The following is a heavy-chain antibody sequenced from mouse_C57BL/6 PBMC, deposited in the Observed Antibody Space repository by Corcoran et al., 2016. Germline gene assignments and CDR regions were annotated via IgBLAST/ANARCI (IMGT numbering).Heavy chain of an antibody. CDR1: GYSITSGYY. D-gene: IGHD1-1*01. V-gene: IGHV3-6*01. CDR3: ARGATVPRTFDY. J-gene: IGHJ2*01. Sequence: DVQLQESGHGLVKPSQSLSLTCSVTGYSITSGYYWNWIRQFPGNKLEWMGYISYDGSNNYNPSLKNRISITRDTSKNQFFLKLNSVTTEDTATYYCARGATVPRTFDYWGQGTTLTVSS. CDR2: ISYDGSN.